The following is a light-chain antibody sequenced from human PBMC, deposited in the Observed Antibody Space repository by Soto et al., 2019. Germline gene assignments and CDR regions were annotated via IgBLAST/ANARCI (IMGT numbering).Light chain of an antibody. Sequence: QSVLTQPPSASGTPGQTVTISCSGSSSNIGSNAVHWYQQLPGTAPKLLIYNNNYRPSGVPDRFSGSKSGTSASLAISGLQAGDEADYYCAAWDDSLNGGGVFGGGTKVTVL. J-gene: IGLJ3*02. CDR3: AAWDDSLNGGGV. CDR2: NNN. CDR1: SSNIGSNA. V-gene: IGLV1-44*01.